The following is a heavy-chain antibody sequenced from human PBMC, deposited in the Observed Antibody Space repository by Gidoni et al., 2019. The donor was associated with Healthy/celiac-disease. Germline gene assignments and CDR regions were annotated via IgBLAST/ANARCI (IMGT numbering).Heavy chain of an antibody. V-gene: IGHV4-39*01. CDR2: IYYSGST. J-gene: IGHJ5*02. CDR3: ARHSVSEYIPSNWFDP. Sequence: QLQLQESGPGLVKPSETLSLTCTVSGGPISSSSYYCGWIRQPPGKGLEGIGSIYYSGSTYYNPSLKSRVTISVDTSKNQFSLKLSSVTAADTAVYYCARHSVSEYIPSNWFDPWGQGTLVTVSS. CDR1: GGPISSSSYY. D-gene: IGHD2-2*02.